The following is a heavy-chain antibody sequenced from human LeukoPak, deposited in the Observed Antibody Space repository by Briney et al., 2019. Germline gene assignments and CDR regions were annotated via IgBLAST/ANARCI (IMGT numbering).Heavy chain of an antibody. CDR2: INHSGST. Sequence: SETLSLTCAVYGGSFSGYYWSWIRQPPGKGLEWIGEINHSGSTNYDPSLKSRVTISVDTSKNQFSLKLSSVTAADTAVYYCARGTIRFLEWLSNWFDPWGQGTLVTVSS. CDR1: GGSFSGYY. CDR3: ARGTIRFLEWLSNWFDP. D-gene: IGHD3-3*01. J-gene: IGHJ5*02. V-gene: IGHV4-34*01.